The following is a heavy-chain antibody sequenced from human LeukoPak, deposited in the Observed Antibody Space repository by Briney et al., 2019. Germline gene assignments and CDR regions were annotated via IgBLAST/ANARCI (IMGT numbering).Heavy chain of an antibody. D-gene: IGHD6-19*01. CDR3: ARSTNLLEAGTYYGMDV. CDR1: GFTFSSCG. V-gene: IGHV3-30*03. J-gene: IGHJ6*02. Sequence: PGRSLRLSCAASGFTFSSCGMHWVRQAPGKGLEWVAVISYDGSNKYYADSVKGRFTISRDNSKNTLYLQMNSLRAEDTAVYYCARSTNLLEAGTYYGMDVWGQGTTVTVSS. CDR2: ISYDGSNK.